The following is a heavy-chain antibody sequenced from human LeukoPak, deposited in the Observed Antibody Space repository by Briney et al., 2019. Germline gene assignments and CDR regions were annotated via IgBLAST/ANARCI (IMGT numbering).Heavy chain of an antibody. V-gene: IGHV3-23*01. Sequence: GGSLRLSCAASGFTFSSYGMSWVRQAPGKGLEWVSAISGSGGSTYYADSVKGRFTISRDNSKNTLYLQMNSLRAEDTAVYYCARDQGYLGWFDPWGQGTLVTVSS. CDR3: ARDQGYLGWFDP. J-gene: IGHJ5*02. D-gene: IGHD1-26*01. CDR2: ISGSGGST. CDR1: GFTFSSYG.